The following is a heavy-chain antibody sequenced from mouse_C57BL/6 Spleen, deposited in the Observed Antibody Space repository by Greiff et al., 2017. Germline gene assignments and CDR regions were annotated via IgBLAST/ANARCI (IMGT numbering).Heavy chain of an antibody. D-gene: IGHD2-5*01. V-gene: IGHV1-69*01. J-gene: IGHJ3*01. CDR3: ARKDYSNYFFAY. Sequence: LQQPGAELVMPGASVKLSCKASGYTFTSYWMPWVKQRPGQGLEWIGEIDPSDSYTNYNQKFKGKSTLTVDKSSSTAYMQLSSLTSEDSAVYYCARKDYSNYFFAYWGQGTLVTVSA. CDR2: IDPSDSYT. CDR1: GYTFTSYW.